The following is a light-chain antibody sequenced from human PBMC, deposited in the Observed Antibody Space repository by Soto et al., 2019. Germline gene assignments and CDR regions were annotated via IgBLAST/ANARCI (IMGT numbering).Light chain of an antibody. V-gene: IGKV4-1*01. J-gene: IGKJ1*01. CDR1: QSVLYMSNSKNY. CDR3: QQYLHPPRT. CDR2: WAS. Sequence: MSKTPDSMAASLGERATINCKSSQSVLYMSNSKNYLAWYQQKPGQPPKLLIYWASSRESGVPDRFSGSGSGTDFTLTIRNLQAEDVAVYCCQQYLHPPRTFGQGTKV.